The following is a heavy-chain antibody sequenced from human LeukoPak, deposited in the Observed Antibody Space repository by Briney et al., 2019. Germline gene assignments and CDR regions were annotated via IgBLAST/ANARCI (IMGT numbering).Heavy chain of an antibody. J-gene: IGHJ4*02. Sequence: GASVKVSCKASGHTLTTYGMSWVRQAPGQGLEWMGWISANNGNTKYAQKFQGRVTMTTDTSTNTAYMELRSLRSDDTAVYYCARGWELHDWGQGALVTVSS. D-gene: IGHD1-26*01. CDR1: GHTLTTYG. V-gene: IGHV1-18*01. CDR3: ARGWELHD. CDR2: ISANNGNT.